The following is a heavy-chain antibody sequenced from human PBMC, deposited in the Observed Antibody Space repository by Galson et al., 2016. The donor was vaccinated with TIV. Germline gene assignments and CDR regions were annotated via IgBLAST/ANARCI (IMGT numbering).Heavy chain of an antibody. CDR3: ARHGAWSWYFDL. D-gene: IGHD3-16*01. J-gene: IGHJ2*01. CDR2: VYYNGDT. Sequence: TVSGVSITSSTYYWGWIRQPPGKGLEWIGSVYYNGDTYYNPSLESRVTISVDTSKNQFSLKLNSVTAADTSIFYCARHGAWSWYFDLWGRGTLVTVSS. V-gene: IGHV4-39*01. CDR1: GVSITSSTYY.